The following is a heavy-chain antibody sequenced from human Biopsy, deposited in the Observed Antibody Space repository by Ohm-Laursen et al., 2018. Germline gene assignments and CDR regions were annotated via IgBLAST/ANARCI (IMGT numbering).Heavy chain of an antibody. Sequence: ASVKVSCKASGYTFTGQYLHWVRQVPGQGLEWMGWINPHSGTTKFAQDFQGRVTMTRDTSITTAYMELRRLRSDDTAVYYCAKGQDLRGGAEYFQHWGQGDLVTVSS. J-gene: IGHJ1*01. V-gene: IGHV1-2*02. D-gene: IGHD2-15*01. CDR3: AKGQDLRGGAEYFQH. CDR2: INPHSGTT. CDR1: GYTFTGQY.